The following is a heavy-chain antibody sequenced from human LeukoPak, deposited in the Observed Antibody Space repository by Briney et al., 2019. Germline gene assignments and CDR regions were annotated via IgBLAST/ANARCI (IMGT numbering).Heavy chain of an antibody. CDR2: IYTSGST. V-gene: IGHV4-61*02. Sequence: SETLSLTCTVSGGSISSGSYYWSWIRQPAGKGLEWIGRIYTSGSTNYSPSLKSRVTISVDTYKNQFSLKLSSVTAADTAVYYCARESAWLRYYYYMDVWGKGTTVAISS. D-gene: IGHD3-9*01. CDR1: GGSISSGSYY. J-gene: IGHJ6*03. CDR3: ARESAWLRYYYYMDV.